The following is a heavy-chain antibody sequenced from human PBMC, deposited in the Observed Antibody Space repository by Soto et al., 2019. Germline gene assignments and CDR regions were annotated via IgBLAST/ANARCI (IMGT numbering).Heavy chain of an antibody. CDR2: INPNSGGT. CDR3: AREVITVIVLARGPYGLGYYVMDV. J-gene: IGHJ6*02. Sequence: ASVKVSCKASGYTFTGYYMHWLLQAPGQGLEWMGWINPNSGGTNYAQKFQGWVTMTRDTSISTAYMELSRLRSDDTAVYYWAREVITVIVLARGPYGLGYYVMDVWGQGTTVAVSS. CDR1: GYTFTGYY. V-gene: IGHV1-2*04. D-gene: IGHD3-22*01.